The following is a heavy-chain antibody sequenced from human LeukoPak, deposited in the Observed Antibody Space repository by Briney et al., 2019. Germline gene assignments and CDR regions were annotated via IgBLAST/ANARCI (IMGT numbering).Heavy chain of an antibody. CDR1: GGSISSYY. D-gene: IGHD3-22*01. J-gene: IGHJ5*02. CDR3: ARSRDSSGYRNNWFDP. Sequence: SSETLSLTCTVSGGSISSYYWSWIRQPPGKGLEWIGYIYYSGSSGSTNYSPSLKSRGTISVDTSKNQFSLKLSSVTDADTAVYYCARSRDSSGYRNNWFDPWGQGTLVTVSS. V-gene: IGHV4-59*01. CDR2: IYYSGSSGST.